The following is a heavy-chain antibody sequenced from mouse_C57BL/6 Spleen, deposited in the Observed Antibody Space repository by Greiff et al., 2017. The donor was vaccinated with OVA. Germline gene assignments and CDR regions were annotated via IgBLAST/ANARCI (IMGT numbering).Heavy chain of an antibody. J-gene: IGHJ4*01. CDR1: GYTFTSYW. CDR3: ANDYDEYYAMDY. Sequence: VQLQHPGAELVKPGASVKLSCKASGYTFTSYWMHWVKQRPGQGLEWIGMIHPNSGSTNYNEKFKSKATLTVDKSSSTAYMQLSSLTSEDSAVYYCANDYDEYYAMDYWGQGTSVTVSS. D-gene: IGHD2-4*01. CDR2: IHPNSGST. V-gene: IGHV1-64*01.